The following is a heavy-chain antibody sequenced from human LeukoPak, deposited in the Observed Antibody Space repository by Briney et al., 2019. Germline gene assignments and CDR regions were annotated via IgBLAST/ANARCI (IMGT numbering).Heavy chain of an antibody. CDR3: ARRPTLGSGEDY. J-gene: IGHJ4*02. V-gene: IGHV5-51*01. CDR1: GYRFTNSW. D-gene: IGHD3-10*01. CDR2: IYPGDSDT. Sequence: GESLKISCQGSGYRFTNSWIGWVRQMPGKGLEWMGIIYPGDSDTRYSPSFQGQVTISADKSVSTAYLQWSSLKASDTAMYYCARRPTLGSGEDYWGQGTLVTVSS.